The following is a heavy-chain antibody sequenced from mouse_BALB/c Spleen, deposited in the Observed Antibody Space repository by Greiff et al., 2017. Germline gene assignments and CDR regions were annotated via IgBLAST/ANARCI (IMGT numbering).Heavy chain of an antibody. Sequence: EVQLVESGGGLVKPGGSLKLSCAASGFTFSDYYMYWVRQTPEKRLEWVATISDGGSYTYYPDSVKGRFTISRDNAKNNLYLQMSSLKSEDTAMYYCARGEGLGTDYAMDYWGQGTSVTVSS. CDR3: ARGEGLGTDYAMDY. D-gene: IGHD2-14*01. J-gene: IGHJ4*01. CDR1: GFTFSDYY. CDR2: ISDGGSYT. V-gene: IGHV5-4*02.